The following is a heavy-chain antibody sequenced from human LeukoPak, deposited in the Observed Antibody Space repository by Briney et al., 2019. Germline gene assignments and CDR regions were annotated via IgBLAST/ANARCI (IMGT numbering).Heavy chain of an antibody. CDR2: INHSGST. Sequence: SETLSLTCAVYGGSFSDYYWSWLRQPPGKGLEWLGEINHSGSTNYNPSLKSRVTISVDTSKNQFSLKLSSATAADTAVYYCASNVVVTGTGWFDPWGQGTLVTVSS. V-gene: IGHV4-34*01. D-gene: IGHD2-2*01. CDR3: ASNVVVTGTGWFDP. J-gene: IGHJ5*02. CDR1: GGSFSDYY.